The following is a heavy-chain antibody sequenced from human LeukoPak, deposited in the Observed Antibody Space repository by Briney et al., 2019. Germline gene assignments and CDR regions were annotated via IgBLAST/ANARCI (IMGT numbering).Heavy chain of an antibody. CDR2: MNPNSGNT. CDR3: ARVPAATYNWFDP. CDR1: GYTFTSYD. J-gene: IGHJ5*02. Sequence: ASVTVSFTASGYTFTSYDINWVRQAPGQGLEWMGWMNPNSGNTGYAQKFQGRVTMTRNTSISTAYMELSSLRSEDTAVYYCARVPAATYNWFDPWGQGTLLTVS. V-gene: IGHV1-8*01. D-gene: IGHD2-2*01.